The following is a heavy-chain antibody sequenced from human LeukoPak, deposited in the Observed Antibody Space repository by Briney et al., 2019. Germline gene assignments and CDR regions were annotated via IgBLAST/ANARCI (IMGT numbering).Heavy chain of an antibody. D-gene: IGHD1-26*01. CDR2: IYHSGST. Sequence: SETLSLTCTVSGYSISSGYYWGWIRQPPGKGLEWIGSIYHSGSTYYNPSLKSRVTISVDTSKNQFSLKLSSVTAADTAVYYCARDGYSGSYSVLGWFDPWGQGNLVTVSS. CDR3: ARDGYSGSYSVLGWFDP. V-gene: IGHV4-38-2*02. J-gene: IGHJ5*02. CDR1: GYSISSGYY.